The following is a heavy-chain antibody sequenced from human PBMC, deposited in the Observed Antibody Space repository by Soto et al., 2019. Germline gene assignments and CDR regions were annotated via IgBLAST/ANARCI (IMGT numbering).Heavy chain of an antibody. CDR3: ARGTHANRVRAFDI. V-gene: IGHV1-24*01. CDR2: FDVTQRKT. D-gene: IGHD3-10*01. Sequence: ASVKVSCKVSGPRLKEISMQWVRQGPGGRLQWMGGFDVTQRKTTYAQDFQGRVTMTDDTSTNTANMELSGLRAEDTAVYYCARGTHANRVRAFDIWGQGTMVTVSS. J-gene: IGHJ3*02. CDR1: GPRLKEIS.